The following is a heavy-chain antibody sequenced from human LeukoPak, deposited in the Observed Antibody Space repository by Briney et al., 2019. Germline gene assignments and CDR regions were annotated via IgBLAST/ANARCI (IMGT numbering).Heavy chain of an antibody. CDR3: ARGVGPSDRYFDWLLLDYFDY. CDR1: GSTFSSYS. J-gene: IGHJ4*02. CDR2: ISSSSSTI. D-gene: IGHD3-9*01. Sequence: GGSLRLSCAASGSTFSSYSMNWVRQAPGKGLEWVSYISSSSSTIYYADSVKGRFTISRDNAKNSLYLQMNSLRDEDTAVYYCARGVGPSDRYFDWLLLDYFDYWGQGTLVTVSS. V-gene: IGHV3-48*02.